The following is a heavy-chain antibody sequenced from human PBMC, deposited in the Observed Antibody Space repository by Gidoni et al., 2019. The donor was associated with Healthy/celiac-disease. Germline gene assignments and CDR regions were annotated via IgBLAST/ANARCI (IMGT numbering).Heavy chain of an antibody. CDR2: IYTSGST. Sequence: QVQLQESGPGLVKPSQTLSLTCTVSGGSISSGSYYWSWIRQPAGKGLEWIGRIYTSGSTNYNPSLKSRVTISVDTSKNQFSLKLSSVTAADTAVYYCARGGSYYYDSSGYYPNYYFDYWGQGTLVTVSS. D-gene: IGHD3-22*01. V-gene: IGHV4-61*02. CDR1: GGSISSGSYY. J-gene: IGHJ4*02. CDR3: ARGGSYYYDSSGYYPNYYFDY.